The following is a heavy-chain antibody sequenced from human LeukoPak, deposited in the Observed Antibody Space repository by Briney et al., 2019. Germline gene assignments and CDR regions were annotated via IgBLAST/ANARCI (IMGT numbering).Heavy chain of an antibody. CDR1: GFTFSSYA. CDR2: ISSSSSYI. CDR3: ARVHPYNWFDP. Sequence: GGSLRLSCAASGFTFSSYAMSWVRQAPGKGLEWVSSISSSSSYIYYADSVKGRFTISRDNAKNSLYLQMNSLRAEDTAVYYCARVHPYNWFDPWGQGTLVTVSS. J-gene: IGHJ5*02. V-gene: IGHV3-21*01.